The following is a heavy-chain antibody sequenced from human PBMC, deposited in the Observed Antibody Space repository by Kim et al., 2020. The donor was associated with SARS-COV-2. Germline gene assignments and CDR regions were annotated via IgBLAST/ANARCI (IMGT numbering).Heavy chain of an antibody. CDR3: ASLSTGFVWANFDY. D-gene: IGHD3-16*01. CDR1: GFTFSSYW. J-gene: IGHJ4*02. CDR2: VNSDGSST. V-gene: IGHV3-74*01. Sequence: GGSLRLSCVASGFTFSSYWMHWVRQAPGKGLVWVSRVNSDGSSTSYADSVKGRFTISRDNARNTLYLQMNSLRAEDTAVYFCASLSTGFVWANFDYWGQGTLVTVSS.